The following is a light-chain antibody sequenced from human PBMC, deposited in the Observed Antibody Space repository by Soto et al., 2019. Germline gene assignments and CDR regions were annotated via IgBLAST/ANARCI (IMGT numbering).Light chain of an antibody. J-gene: IGLJ3*02. CDR1: SSNIGAGYN. Sequence: QSALTQPPSVSGAPGQRVTISCTGSSSNIGAGYNVHWYQQLPGTAPKLLIYGNSNRPSGVPDRFSGSKSGTSASLAITGLQAEDEADYYCQCYDSSLSGWVFGGGTKLTVL. CDR3: QCYDSSLSGWV. CDR2: GNS. V-gene: IGLV1-40*01.